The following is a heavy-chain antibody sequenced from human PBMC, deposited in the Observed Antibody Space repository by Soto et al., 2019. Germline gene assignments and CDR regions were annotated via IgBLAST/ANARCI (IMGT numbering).Heavy chain of an antibody. J-gene: IGHJ6*02. D-gene: IGHD5-12*01. Sequence: GGSLRLSCAASGFTFSSYGMHWVRQAPGKGLEWVAVISYDGSNKYYADSVKGRFTISRDNSKNTLYLQMNSLRAEDTAVYYYAKDEPGYSGYDRYYYYYGMDVWGQGTTVTVSS. V-gene: IGHV3-30*18. CDR3: AKDEPGYSGYDRYYYYYGMDV. CDR1: GFTFSSYG. CDR2: ISYDGSNK.